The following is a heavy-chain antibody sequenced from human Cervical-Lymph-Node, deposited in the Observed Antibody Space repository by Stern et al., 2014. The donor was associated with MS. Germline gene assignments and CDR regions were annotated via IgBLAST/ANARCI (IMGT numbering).Heavy chain of an antibody. CDR2: ISGYKGNT. V-gene: IGHV1-18*01. Sequence: VQLVESGTEVKKPGASVKVSCKASGDTFGTYGVNWVRQAPGQRLEWLGWISGYKGNTNYAQRLQGRVTLTTDTSTTTAYMELRSLRSDDTAVCYCAIMGTNGIDVWGQGTTVTVSS. D-gene: IGHD5-18*01. CDR1: GDTFGTYG. J-gene: IGHJ6*02. CDR3: AIMGTNGIDV.